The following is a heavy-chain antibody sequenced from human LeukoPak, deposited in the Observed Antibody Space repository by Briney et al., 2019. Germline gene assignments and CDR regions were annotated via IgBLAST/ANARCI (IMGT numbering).Heavy chain of an antibody. CDR1: GFTFSDYY. CDR2: ISSSGSTI. J-gene: IGHJ4*02. D-gene: IGHD6-19*01. CDR3: AKDRGGSGWSISQFDY. Sequence: PGGSLRLSCAASGFTFSDYYMSWIRQAPGKGLEGVSYISSSGSTIYYADSVKGRFTISRDNSKNTLYLQMNSLRAEDTAVYYCAKDRGGSGWSISQFDYWGQGTLVTVSS. V-gene: IGHV3-11*01.